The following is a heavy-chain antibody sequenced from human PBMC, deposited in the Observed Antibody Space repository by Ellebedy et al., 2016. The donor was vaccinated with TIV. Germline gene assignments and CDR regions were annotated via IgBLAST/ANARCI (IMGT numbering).Heavy chain of an antibody. J-gene: IGHJ4*02. CDR3: AKDQSWRPDSSHDY. Sequence: GESLKISCAASGFTFSSYAMSWVRQAPGKGLEWVSAISGSGGSTYYADSVKGRFTISRDNSKNTLYLQMNSLRAEDAAVYYCAKDQSWRPDSSHDYWGQGTLVTVSS. D-gene: IGHD6-13*01. CDR1: GFTFSSYA. CDR2: ISGSGGST. V-gene: IGHV3-23*01.